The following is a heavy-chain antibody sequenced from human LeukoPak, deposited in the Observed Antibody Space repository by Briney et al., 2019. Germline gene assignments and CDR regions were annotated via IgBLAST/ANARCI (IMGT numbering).Heavy chain of an antibody. V-gene: IGHV3-23*01. J-gene: IGHJ4*02. CDR2: ISGSGGST. CDR3: AKVRYSGSRRGGDY. Sequence: GGSLRLSCAASGFTFSSYALSWVRQAPGKGLEWVSAISGSGGSTYYADSVKGRFTISRDNSKNTLYLQMNSLRAEDTAVYYCAKVRYSGSRRGGDYWGQGTLVTVSS. D-gene: IGHD1-26*01. CDR1: GFTFSSYA.